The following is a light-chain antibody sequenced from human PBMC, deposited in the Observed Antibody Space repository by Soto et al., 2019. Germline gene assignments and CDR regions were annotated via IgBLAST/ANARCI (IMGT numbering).Light chain of an antibody. V-gene: IGKV3-20*01. J-gene: IGKJ1*01. Sequence: EVVLTQSPGTLSLSPGERATLSCRASQSVTSSYLAWYQQRPGQAPRLLIYGASTRATGIPDRFSGSASATDFTLGSATDFTLNISSLEPEAFAVHYCQQFGRSITWTFGQGTKVDIK. CDR3: QQFGRSITWT. CDR2: GAS. CDR1: QSVTSSY.